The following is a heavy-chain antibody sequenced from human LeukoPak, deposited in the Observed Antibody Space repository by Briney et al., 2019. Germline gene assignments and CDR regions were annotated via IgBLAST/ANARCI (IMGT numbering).Heavy chain of an antibody. CDR3: ARAFMVRGVITSFDY. CDR2: INTNTGNP. J-gene: IGHJ4*01. Sequence: PEASVTVSCKASGYTFTTYSMNWVRQAPGQGLEWMGWINTNTGNPTYAQGFTGRFVFSLDTSVSTAYLQISSLKAEDTAVYYCARAFMVRGVITSFDYWGQGTLVTVSS. CDR1: GYTFTTYS. D-gene: IGHD3-10*01. V-gene: IGHV7-4-1*02.